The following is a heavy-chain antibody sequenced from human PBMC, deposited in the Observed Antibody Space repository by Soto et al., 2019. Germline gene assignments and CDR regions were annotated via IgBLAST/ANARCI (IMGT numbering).Heavy chain of an antibody. CDR1: NGSISSSNW. J-gene: IGHJ4*02. V-gene: IGHV4-4*02. CDR3: ASAGDQNSDYFDY. D-gene: IGHD3-16*01. CDR2: IYHSGST. Sequence: QVQLQESGPGLVKPSGTLSLTCAVSNGSISSSNWWSWVRQPPGKGLEWIGEIYHSGSTNYNPSLKSPVTISVDKSKNQFSLKLSSVTAADTAVYYCASAGDQNSDYFDYWGQGTLVTVSS.